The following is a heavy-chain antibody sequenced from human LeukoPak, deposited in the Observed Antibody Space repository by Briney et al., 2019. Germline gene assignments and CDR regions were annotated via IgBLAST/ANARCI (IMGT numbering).Heavy chain of an antibody. CDR1: GFTVSSNY. CDR2: INWNGGST. CDR3: ARDRESCGGDCYSSNDAFDI. J-gene: IGHJ3*02. D-gene: IGHD2-21*02. Sequence: GGSLRLSCAASGFTVSSNYMSWVRQAPGKGLEWVSGINWNGGSTGYADSVKGRFTISRDNAKNSLYLQMNSLRAEDTALYYCARDRESCGGDCYSSNDAFDIWGQGTMVTVSS. V-gene: IGHV3-20*04.